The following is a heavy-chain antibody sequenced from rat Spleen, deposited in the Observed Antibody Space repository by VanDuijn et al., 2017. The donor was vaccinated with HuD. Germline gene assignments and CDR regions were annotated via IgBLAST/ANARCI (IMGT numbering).Heavy chain of an antibody. CDR1: GFTFSNYY. CDR3: TRGEQLGGDY. CDR2: ITNSGGST. J-gene: IGHJ2*01. V-gene: IGHV5S23*01. D-gene: IGHD1-10*01. Sequence: EVQLVESGGGLVQPGRSLKLSCAASGFTFSNYYMAWVRQAPTKGLEWVASITNSGGSTYYRDSVKGRFTISRDNGKSTLYLQMDSLRSEDTATYYCTRGEQLGGDYWGQGVMVTVSS.